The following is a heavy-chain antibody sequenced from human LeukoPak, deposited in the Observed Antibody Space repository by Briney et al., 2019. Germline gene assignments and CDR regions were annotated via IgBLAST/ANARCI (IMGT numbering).Heavy chain of an antibody. D-gene: IGHD3-22*01. Sequence: SETLSLTCAVYGGSFSGYYWSWIRQPPGKGLEWIGEINHSGSTNYNPSLKSRVTISVDTSKNQFSLKLSSVTAADTAVYYCARGRYFDSGGRQNYHYYYMDVWGKGTTVTVSS. CDR1: GGSFSGYY. CDR2: INHSGST. J-gene: IGHJ6*03. V-gene: IGHV4-34*01. CDR3: ARGRYFDSGGRQNYHYYYMDV.